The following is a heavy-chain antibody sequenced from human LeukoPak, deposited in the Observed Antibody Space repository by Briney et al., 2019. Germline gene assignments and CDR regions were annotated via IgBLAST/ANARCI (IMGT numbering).Heavy chain of an antibody. J-gene: IGHJ4*02. Sequence: GGSLRLSCAASGFTVSSNYMSWVRQAPGKGLEWVSVIYSGGSTYYADSVKGRFTISRDKSKNTLYLQMNSLRAGDTAVYYCARVDVEGYYFDYWGQGTRVTVSS. CDR1: GFTVSSNY. D-gene: IGHD3/OR15-3a*01. CDR3: ARVDVEGYYFDY. V-gene: IGHV3-53*01. CDR2: IYSGGST.